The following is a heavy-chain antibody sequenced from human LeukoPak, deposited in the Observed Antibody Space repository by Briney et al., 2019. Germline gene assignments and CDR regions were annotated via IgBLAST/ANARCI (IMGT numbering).Heavy chain of an antibody. Sequence: PGGSLRLSCAASGFTFSNYAMSWVRQAPGKGLEWVSVISGSGGSTDYADSVKGHFTISRDNSKNTLYLQMNSLRAEDTAVYYCAKDLTVTNSYFDYWGQGTLVTVSS. CDR1: GFTFSNYA. D-gene: IGHD4-17*01. CDR2: ISGSGGST. CDR3: AKDLTVTNSYFDY. V-gene: IGHV3-23*01. J-gene: IGHJ4*02.